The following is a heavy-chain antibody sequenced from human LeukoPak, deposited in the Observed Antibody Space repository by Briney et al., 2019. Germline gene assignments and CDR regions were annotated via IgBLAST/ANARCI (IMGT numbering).Heavy chain of an antibody. V-gene: IGHV1-69*13. CDR2: IIPIFGTA. D-gene: IGHD3-3*01. Sequence: SVKVSCKASGGTFSSYTISWVRQAPGQGLEWMGGIIPIFGTANYAQKFQGRVTITADESTSTAYMELSSLRSEDTAVYYCARELVYRITIFGVVIIHDAFDIWGQGTMVTVSS. CDR3: ARELVYRITIFGVVIIHDAFDI. J-gene: IGHJ3*02. CDR1: GGTFSSYT.